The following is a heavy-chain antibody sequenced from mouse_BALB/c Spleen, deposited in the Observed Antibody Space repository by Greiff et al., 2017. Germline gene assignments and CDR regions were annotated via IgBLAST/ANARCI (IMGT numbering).Heavy chain of an antibody. V-gene: IGHV5-12-2*01. Sequence: EVKVVESGGGLVQPGGSLKLSCAASGFTFSSYTMSWVRQTPEKRLEWVAYISNGGGSTYYPDTVKGRFTISRDNAKNTLYLQMSSLKSEDTAMYYCARDGNYWFAYWGQGTLVTVSA. CDR3: ARDGNYWFAY. CDR1: GFTFSSYT. CDR2: ISNGGGST. J-gene: IGHJ3*01. D-gene: IGHD2-1*01.